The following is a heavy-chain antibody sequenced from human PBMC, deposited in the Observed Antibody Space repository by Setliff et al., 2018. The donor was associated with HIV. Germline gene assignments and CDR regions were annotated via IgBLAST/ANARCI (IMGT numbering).Heavy chain of an antibody. CDR1: GYTLTELS. V-gene: IGHV1-24*01. CDR2: FDPEDGET. J-gene: IGHJ6*03. Sequence: ASVKVSCKLSGYTLTELSMHWVRQAPGEGLEWMGGFDPEDGETIYAEKFQGRVTMTEDTATDTAYMELSSLRSEDTAVYYCARGSRGYSYAYYYYYMDVWGKGTTVTVSS. CDR3: ARGSRGYSYAYYYYYMDV. D-gene: IGHD5-18*01.